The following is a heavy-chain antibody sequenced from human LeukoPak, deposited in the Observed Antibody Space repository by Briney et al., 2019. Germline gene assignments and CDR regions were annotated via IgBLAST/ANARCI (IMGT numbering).Heavy chain of an antibody. CDR3: ATACRSGCRHGMDV. Sequence: GASVTVSCKVSGYTLTELSMHWVRQAPGKGLEWMGGFDPEDGETIYAQKFQGRVTMTEDTSADTAYMELSSLRSEDTAVYYCATACRSGCRHGMDVWGQGTTVTVSS. D-gene: IGHD3-22*01. J-gene: IGHJ6*02. V-gene: IGHV1-24*01. CDR2: FDPEDGET. CDR1: GYTLTELS.